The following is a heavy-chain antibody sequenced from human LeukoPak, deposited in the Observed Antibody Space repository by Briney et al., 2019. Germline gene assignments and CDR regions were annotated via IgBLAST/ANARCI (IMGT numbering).Heavy chain of an antibody. Sequence: TGGSLRLSCAASGFTFSSYAMSWVRQAPGKGLEWVSAISGIGGSTYYADSVKGRFTIFRDNSKQTLYLQMHSLRAEDTAVYYCAKESLRVVPSATFDYWGQGTLVTVSS. CDR3: AKESLRVVPSATFDY. V-gene: IGHV3-23*01. CDR2: ISGIGGST. J-gene: IGHJ4*02. CDR1: GFTFSSYA. D-gene: IGHD2-2*01.